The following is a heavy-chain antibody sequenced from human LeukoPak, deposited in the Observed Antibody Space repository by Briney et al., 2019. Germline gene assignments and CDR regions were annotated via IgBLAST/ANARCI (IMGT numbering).Heavy chain of an antibody. J-gene: IGHJ4*02. Sequence: GGSLRLSCAASGFTFSSYGMSWVRQAPGKGLEWVSSISSSSSYIYYADSVKGRFTISRDNAKNSLYLQMNSLRAEDTAVYYCARDRGPMIESDYWGQGTLVTVSS. CDR1: GFTFSSYG. V-gene: IGHV3-21*01. CDR3: ARDRGPMIESDY. CDR2: ISSSSSYI. D-gene: IGHD3-22*01.